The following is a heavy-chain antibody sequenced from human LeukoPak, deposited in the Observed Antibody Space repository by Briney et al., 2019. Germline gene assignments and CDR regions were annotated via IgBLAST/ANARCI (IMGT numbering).Heavy chain of an antibody. CDR2: ISYDGSNK. V-gene: IGHV3-30*04. Sequence: GGSLRLSCAASGFTFSSYAMHWVRQAPGKGLEWVAVISYDGSNKYYADSVKGRFTISRDNSKNTLYLQMNSLRAEDTAGYFCARGPDAYYDSSGYYGTADYWGQGTLVTVSS. CDR3: ARGPDAYYDSSGYYGTADY. CDR1: GFTFSSYA. J-gene: IGHJ4*02. D-gene: IGHD3-22*01.